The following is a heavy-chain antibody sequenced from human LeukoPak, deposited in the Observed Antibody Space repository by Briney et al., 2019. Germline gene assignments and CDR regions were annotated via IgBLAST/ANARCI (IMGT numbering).Heavy chain of an antibody. D-gene: IGHD2-15*01. Sequence: GGSLRLSCAASGFTFSSYWMTWVRQAPGKGLEWVADIKQDGSEKYYVDSVKGRFTISRDNAKNSLNLQMNSLRVEDTAVYYCARDRIGWFDYWGQGTLVTVFS. V-gene: IGHV3-7*01. CDR3: ARDRIGWFDY. J-gene: IGHJ4*02. CDR2: IKQDGSEK. CDR1: GFTFSSYW.